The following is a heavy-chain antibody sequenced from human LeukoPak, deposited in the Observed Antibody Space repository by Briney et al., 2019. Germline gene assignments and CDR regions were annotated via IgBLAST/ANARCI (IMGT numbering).Heavy chain of an antibody. D-gene: IGHD2-2*01. CDR3: ARSTSPILVVPAADFDY. Sequence: PGGSLRLSCAASGFTFSSYGMHWVRQAPGKGLEWVAVISYDGSNKYYADSVKGRFTISRDNSKNTLYLQMNSLRAEDTAVYYCARSTSPILVVPAADFDYWGQGTLVTVSS. V-gene: IGHV3-30*03. CDR1: GFTFSSYG. J-gene: IGHJ4*02. CDR2: ISYDGSNK.